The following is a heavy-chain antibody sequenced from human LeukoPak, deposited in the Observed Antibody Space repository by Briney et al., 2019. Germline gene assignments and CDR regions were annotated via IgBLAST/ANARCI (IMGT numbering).Heavy chain of an antibody. J-gene: IGHJ5*02. CDR1: SGSISSGDYY. V-gene: IGHV4-30-4*01. CDR3: ARPYYYDSRIDP. CDR2: MYYSGST. Sequence: SQTLSLTCAVSSGSISSGDYYWSWIRQPPGKGLEWIAYMYYSGSTYYNPSLKSRVTMSADTSKNQLSLKLSSVTAADTAVYYCARPYYYDSRIDPWGQGILVTVSS. D-gene: IGHD3-22*01.